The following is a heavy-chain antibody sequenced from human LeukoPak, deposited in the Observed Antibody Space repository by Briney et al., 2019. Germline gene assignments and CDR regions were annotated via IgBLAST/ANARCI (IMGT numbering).Heavy chain of an antibody. CDR3: ARHAFSPEYYHDSSGYYKPFDY. D-gene: IGHD3-22*01. V-gene: IGHV4-39*01. CDR2: IYYSGST. Sequence: PSETLSLTCTVSGVSISSSNYYWGWIRQPPGKGLEWIGSIYYSGSTYYNPSLKSRVAVSIDTSKNQFSLRLSSVTAADMAVYYCARHAFSPEYYHDSSGYYKPFDYWGQGTLVTVSS. J-gene: IGHJ4*02. CDR1: GVSISSSNYY.